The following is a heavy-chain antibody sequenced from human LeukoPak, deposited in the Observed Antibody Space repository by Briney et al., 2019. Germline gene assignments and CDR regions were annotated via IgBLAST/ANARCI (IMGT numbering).Heavy chain of an antibody. J-gene: IGHJ4*02. CDR3: ARGNDYGDYFDY. Sequence: ASVKVSCKASGYTFTGYYMHWVRQAPGQGLEWMRWINPNSGGTNYAQKFQGRVTMTRDTSISTAYMELSRLRSDDTAVYYCARGNDYGDYFDYWGQGTLVTVSS. V-gene: IGHV1-2*02. D-gene: IGHD4-17*01. CDR2: INPNSGGT. CDR1: GYTFTGYY.